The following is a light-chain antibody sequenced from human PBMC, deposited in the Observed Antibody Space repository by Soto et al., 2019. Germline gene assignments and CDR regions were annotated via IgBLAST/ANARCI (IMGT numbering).Light chain of an antibody. CDR3: SSSTSRSTYV. CDR1: SSEVGGYNY. CDR2: NVS. Sequence: QSLLTQPASVSGSPGQSITISCTGTSSEVGGYNYVSWYQQHPGKAPKRMTYNVSNRPSGASNRFSGSKSGNPASLTISGLQAEDEADYYCSSSTSRSTYVFGSGTKVTVL. J-gene: IGLJ1*01. V-gene: IGLV2-14*03.